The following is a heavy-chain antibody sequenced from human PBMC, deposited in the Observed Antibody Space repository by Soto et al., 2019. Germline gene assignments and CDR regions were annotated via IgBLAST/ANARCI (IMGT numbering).Heavy chain of an antibody. CDR3: ARARAPLYSGGWYWFDP. CDR2: IYYSGST. V-gene: IGHV4-59*08. Sequence: QVQLQESGPGLVKPSETLSLTCTVSGGSISSYYWSWIRQPPGKGLEWIGYIYYSGSTNYNPSLRSRVPISVGTSENQFALKLCSVTAADTAVYYCARARAPLYSGGWYWFDPWGQGALVTVSS. D-gene: IGHD6-13*01. CDR1: GGSISSYY. J-gene: IGHJ5*02.